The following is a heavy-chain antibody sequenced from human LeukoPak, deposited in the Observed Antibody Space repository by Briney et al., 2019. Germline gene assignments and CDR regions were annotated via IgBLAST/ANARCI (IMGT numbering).Heavy chain of an antibody. CDR2: IIPIFGTT. J-gene: IGHJ4*02. V-gene: IGHV1-69*05. D-gene: IGHD6-13*01. Sequence: AVKVSRTASGGTFTSYAISWVRHAPGQGLEWMGGIIPIFGTTNYAQTFPARVTITTDESTSTAYMELSSLRSEDKAVYYCATNEQQPEGYWGQGTLVTVPS. CDR3: ATNEQQPEGY. CDR1: GGTFTSYA.